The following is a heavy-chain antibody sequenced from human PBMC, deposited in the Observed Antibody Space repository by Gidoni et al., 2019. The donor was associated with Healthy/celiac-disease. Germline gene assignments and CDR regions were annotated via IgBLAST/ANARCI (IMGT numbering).Heavy chain of an antibody. D-gene: IGHD2-2*01. CDR2: ISAYNGNT. Sequence: QVQLVQSGAEVKKPGASVKVSCKASGYTFTSYGISGVRQAPGQGLEWMGWISAYNGNTNYAQKLQGRVTMTTDTSTSTAYMELRSLRSDDTAVYYCARDRYCSSTSCYVVGLWPRGPWGQGTLVTVSS. V-gene: IGHV1-18*01. CDR3: ARDRYCSSTSCYVVGLWPRGP. CDR1: GYTFTSYG. J-gene: IGHJ5*02.